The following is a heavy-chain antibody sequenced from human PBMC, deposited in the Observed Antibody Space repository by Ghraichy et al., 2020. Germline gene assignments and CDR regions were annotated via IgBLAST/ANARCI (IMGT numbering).Heavy chain of an antibody. CDR2: INPSDHSP. D-gene: IGHD4-11*01. CDR1: GYTFTSYF. J-gene: IGHJ6*02. V-gene: IGHV1-46*01. Sequence: ASVNVSCKASGYTFTSYFIHWVRQAPWQGLEWMGIINPSDHSPSYAQKFQDRVNMATDTSTSTFYMELSSLGSADTAIYYCARDLIVTRCQYYYSGMDVWGQGTTVTVSS. CDR3: ARDLIVTRCQYYYSGMDV.